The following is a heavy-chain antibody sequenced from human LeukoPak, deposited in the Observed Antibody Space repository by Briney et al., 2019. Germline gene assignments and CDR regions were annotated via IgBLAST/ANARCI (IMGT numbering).Heavy chain of an antibody. CDR2: IYYSRNT. CDR1: GGSSNNGDYY. CDR3: ARAKGDY. V-gene: IGHV4-30-4*01. Sequence: PSQTLSLTCTLSGGSSNNGDYYWSWIRQPPGKGLEWIGYIYYSRNTIYNPSLKSRFTILVDTSKHQFSLKLSSVTAADTAVYYCARAKGDYWGQGTLVTVSS. J-gene: IGHJ4*02.